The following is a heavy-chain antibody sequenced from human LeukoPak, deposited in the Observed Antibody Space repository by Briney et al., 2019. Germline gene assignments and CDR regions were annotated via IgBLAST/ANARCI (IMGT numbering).Heavy chain of an antibody. Sequence: SETLGLSRTVSGGSISSSSYYWGWIRQPPGKGLEWIGSIYYSGSTYYNPSLKSRITISVDTSKNQFSLKLSSVTAADTAVYYCARHQLVVVPTAPEYWGEGTLVTVSS. CDR1: GGSISSSSYY. CDR2: IYYSGST. CDR3: ARHQLVVVPTAPEY. J-gene: IGHJ4*02. V-gene: IGHV4-39*01. D-gene: IGHD2-2*01.